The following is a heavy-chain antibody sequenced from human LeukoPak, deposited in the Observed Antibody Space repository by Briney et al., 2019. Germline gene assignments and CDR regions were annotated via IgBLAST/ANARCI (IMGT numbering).Heavy chain of an antibody. D-gene: IGHD1-26*01. CDR3: ARGEWELLSWFDP. CDR2: INPNSGGT. Sequence: ASVKVSCKASGYTFTGYYMHWVRQAPGQGLEWMGWINPNSGGTNYAQKFQGRVTMTRDTSISTAHMELSRLRSDDTAVYYCARGEWELLSWFDPWGQGTLVTVSS. J-gene: IGHJ5*02. V-gene: IGHV1-2*02. CDR1: GYTFTGYY.